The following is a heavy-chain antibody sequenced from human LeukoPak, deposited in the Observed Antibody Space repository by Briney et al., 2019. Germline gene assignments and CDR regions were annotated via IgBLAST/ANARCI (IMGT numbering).Heavy chain of an antibody. CDR3: ARDRGPYYDSSGYYPSSFDP. CDR2: MNPNSGNT. D-gene: IGHD3-22*01. CDR1: GYTFTSYD. J-gene: IGHJ5*02. Sequence: GASVKVSCKASGYTFTSYDINWVRQATGQGLEWMGWMNPNSGNTGYAQKFQGRVTMTRNTSISTAYMELSSLRSEDTAVYYCARDRGPYYDSSGYYPSSFDPWGQGTLVTVSS. V-gene: IGHV1-8*01.